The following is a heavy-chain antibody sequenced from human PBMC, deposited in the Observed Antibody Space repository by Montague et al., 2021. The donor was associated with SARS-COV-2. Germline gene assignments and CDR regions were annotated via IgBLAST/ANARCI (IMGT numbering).Heavy chain of an antibody. V-gene: IGHV4-34*01. CDR2: INHSGST. J-gene: IGHJ6*02. D-gene: IGHD2-2*01. CDR1: GGSFSGYY. Sequence: SETLSLTCAVYGGSFSGYYWSWIRQPPGKGLEWIEEINHSGSTNXNPSLKSRVTISVDTSKNQFSLKLSSVTAADTAVYYCTREGYQVLWSDYYYYGMDVWGQGTTVTVSS. CDR3: TREGYQVLWSDYYYYGMDV.